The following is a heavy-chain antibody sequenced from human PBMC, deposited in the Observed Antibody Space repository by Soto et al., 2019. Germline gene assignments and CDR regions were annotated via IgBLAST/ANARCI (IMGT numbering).Heavy chain of an antibody. CDR1: GYSFTSYW. J-gene: IGHJ3*02. V-gene: IGHV5-51*01. CDR3: ARHIELKPGDAFDI. CDR2: IYPGDSDT. Sequence: GESLNTSCKVAGYSFTSYWIGWVRQMPGKGLEWMGIIYPGDSDTRYSPSFQGQVTISADKSISTAYLQWSSLKASDTAMYYCARHIELKPGDAFDIWAQGTMVTVSS. D-gene: IGHD5-18*01.